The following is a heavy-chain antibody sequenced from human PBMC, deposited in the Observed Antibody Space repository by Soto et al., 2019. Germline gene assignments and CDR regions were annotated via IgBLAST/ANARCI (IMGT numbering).Heavy chain of an antibody. V-gene: IGHV4-34*01. CDR2: INHSGST. Sequence: QVQLQQWGAGLLKPSETLSLTCAVYGGSFSGYYWSWIRQPPGKGLEWIGEINHSGSTNYNPSLKSRVTISVDTSKNQFSLKLSSVTAADTAVHYCARNYYYYGMDVWGQGTTVTVSS. J-gene: IGHJ6*02. CDR3: ARNYYYYGMDV. CDR1: GGSFSGYY.